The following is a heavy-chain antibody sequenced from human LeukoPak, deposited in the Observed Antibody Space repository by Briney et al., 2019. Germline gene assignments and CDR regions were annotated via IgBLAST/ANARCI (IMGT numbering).Heavy chain of an antibody. D-gene: IGHD6-19*01. J-gene: IGHJ4*02. CDR1: GGTFSISV. Sequence: SVKVSCKASGGTFSISVISGVPQAPGQGLEWMGRIIPILGIANYAQKFQGRVTITADKSTSTAYMELSSLRSEDTAVYYCASQESSGWSSFEYRGQGTLVTVSS. CDR2: IIPILGIA. CDR3: ASQESSGWSSFEY. V-gene: IGHV1-69*04.